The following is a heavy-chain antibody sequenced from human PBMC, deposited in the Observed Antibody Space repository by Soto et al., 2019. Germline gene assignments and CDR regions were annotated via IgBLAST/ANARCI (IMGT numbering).Heavy chain of an antibody. V-gene: IGHV4-31*03. CDR3: ARGTMLRGTGYYYAMDV. D-gene: IGHD3-10*01. CDR2: IYNSGSS. J-gene: IGHJ6*02. Sequence: SETLSLTCTVSGDSISRNGYFWTWIRQHPGKGLEWIGYIYNSGSSYYNPSLKRRVIISVDTSKNHFSLNLTAVTAADTAVYYCARGTMLRGTGYYYAMDVWGQGTTVTVSS. CDR1: GDSISRNGYF.